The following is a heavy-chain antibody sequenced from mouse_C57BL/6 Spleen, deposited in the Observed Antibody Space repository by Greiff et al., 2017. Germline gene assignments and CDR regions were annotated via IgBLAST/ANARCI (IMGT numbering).Heavy chain of an antibody. D-gene: IGHD1-1*01. CDR1: GFNFKDDY. J-gene: IGHJ1*03. CDR3: TSDYYGSTWYFDD. V-gene: IGHV14-4*01. CDR2: IDPDNGDT. Sequence: VQLQQPGAELVRPGASVKLSCTASGFNFKDDYMHWVKQRPEQGLEWIGWIDPDNGDTEYASKFQGKATITVDTSSNTAYLQLSSLTPEATAVYYYTSDYYGSTWYFDDWGTGTPVTVSS.